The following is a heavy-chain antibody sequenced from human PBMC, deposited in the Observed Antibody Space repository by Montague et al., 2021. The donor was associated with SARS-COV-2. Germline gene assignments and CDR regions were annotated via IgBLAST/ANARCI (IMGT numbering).Heavy chain of an antibody. CDR1: GVSISGYTYF. D-gene: IGHD1-7*01. Sequence: SETLFLTCTVSGVSISGYTYFWGWIRQPPGKGLEWIASVYYSGSTYYNPSLKSRVTISVDTSKNQSSLQVSSVTAADSAIYYCARHRVASGWNYFDPWGRGTMVTVSS. J-gene: IGHJ5*02. CDR2: VYYSGST. V-gene: IGHV4-39*01. CDR3: ARHRVASGWNYFDP.